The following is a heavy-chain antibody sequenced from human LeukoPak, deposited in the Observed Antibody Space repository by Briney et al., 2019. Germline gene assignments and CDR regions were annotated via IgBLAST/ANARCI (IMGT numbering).Heavy chain of an antibody. V-gene: IGHV3-66*01. CDR2: IYSGGST. CDR3: ARDPYSSSWYFDY. CDR1: GLTVSSSY. Sequence: PGGSLRLSCAASGLTVSSSYMTWVRQAPGKGLEWVSVIYSGGSTHYAGSVKGRFTISRDNSKNTVYLQMNSLRAEVTAVYHCARDPYSSSWYFDYWGQGTLVTVSS. D-gene: IGHD6-13*01. J-gene: IGHJ4*02.